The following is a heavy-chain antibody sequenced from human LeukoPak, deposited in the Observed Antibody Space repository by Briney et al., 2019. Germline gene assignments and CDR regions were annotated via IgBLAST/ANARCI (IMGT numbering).Heavy chain of an antibody. CDR1: GFTFSSYG. V-gene: IGHV3-21*01. J-gene: IGHJ3*02. Sequence: PGGSLRLSCAASGFTFSSYGMNWVRQAPGKGLEWVSSISSSSSYIYYADSVKGRFTISRDNAKNSLYLQMNSLRAEDTAVYYCARDKTEQWLVLEAFDIWGQGTVVTVSS. D-gene: IGHD6-19*01. CDR3: ARDKTEQWLVLEAFDI. CDR2: ISSSSSYI.